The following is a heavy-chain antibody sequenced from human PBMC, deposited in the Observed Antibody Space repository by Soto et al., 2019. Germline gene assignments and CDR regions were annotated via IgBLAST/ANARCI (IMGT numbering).Heavy chain of an antibody. V-gene: IGHV3-21*01. J-gene: IGHJ4*02. CDR3: ARDEPGRRRSGLYYFDY. Sequence: PGGSLRLSCAASGFTFSSYSMNWVRQAPGKGLEWVSSISSSSSYIYYADSVKGRSTISRDNAKNSLYLQMNSLRAEDTAVYYCARDEPGRRRSGLYYFDYWGQGTLVTVSS. CDR1: GFTFSSYS. D-gene: IGHD6-19*01. CDR2: ISSSSSYI.